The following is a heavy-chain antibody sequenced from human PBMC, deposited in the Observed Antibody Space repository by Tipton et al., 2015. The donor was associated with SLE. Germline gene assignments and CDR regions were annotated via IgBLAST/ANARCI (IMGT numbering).Heavy chain of an antibody. D-gene: IGHD3/OR15-3a*01. CDR2: IYYSGTT. CDR1: DGSISSSSYY. V-gene: IGHV4-39*07. J-gene: IGHJ4*02. Sequence: TLSLTCTVSDGSISSSSYYWAWIRQPPGRGLEYIGSIYYSGTTNFNPSLKSRVTISVDTSKNQFSLKLTSVTAADTAVYYCARRDFWTGHFDYWGQGTLVTVSS. CDR3: ARRDFWTGHFDY.